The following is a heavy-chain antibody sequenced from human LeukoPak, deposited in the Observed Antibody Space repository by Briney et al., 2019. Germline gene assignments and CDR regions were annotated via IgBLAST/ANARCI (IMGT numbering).Heavy chain of an antibody. D-gene: IGHD3-9*01. V-gene: IGHV3-23*01. J-gene: IGHJ4*02. CDR1: GFTFSSYA. Sequence: PGGSLRLSCAASGFTFSSYAMSWVRQAPGKGLEWVSAISGSGGSTYYADSVKGRFTISRDNSKNTLYLQMNSLRAEDTAVYYCAKDNYDILTGYYPYYFDYWGQGTLVTVSS. CDR3: AKDNYDILTGYYPYYFDY. CDR2: ISGSGGST.